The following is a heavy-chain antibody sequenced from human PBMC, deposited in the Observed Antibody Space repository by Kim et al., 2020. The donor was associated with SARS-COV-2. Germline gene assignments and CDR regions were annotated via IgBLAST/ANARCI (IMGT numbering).Heavy chain of an antibody. CDR2: IRSKANGGTT. CDR1: GFTFGDYA. V-gene: IGHV3-49*03. J-gene: IGHJ3*02. D-gene: IGHD6-19*01. CDR3: YRDIKHWLAGADVFD. Sequence: GGSLRLSCTASGFTFGDYALSWFRQAPGKGLEWVGFIRSKANGGTTEYAASVRVRFTSSSDHSKSIAHMHMNRLRTEDTAVCYYYRDIKHWLAGADVFD.